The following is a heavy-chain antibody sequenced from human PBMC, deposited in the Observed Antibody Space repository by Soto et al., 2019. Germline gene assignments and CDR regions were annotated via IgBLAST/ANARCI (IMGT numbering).Heavy chain of an antibody. J-gene: IGHJ4*02. CDR2: IYYSGTT. V-gene: IGHV4-39*01. CDR1: GGSIISSPYY. CDR3: ARHRQYYDTSGYQQRYFDY. D-gene: IGHD3-22*01. Sequence: SETLSFTCSVSGGSIISSPYYWVWIRQPPGKGLEWLGTIYYSGTTSYNPSLKSRVIISVDTSNNQLFLKLRSVTAADTAVYYCARHRQYYDTSGYQQRYFDYWGQGTQVTVSS.